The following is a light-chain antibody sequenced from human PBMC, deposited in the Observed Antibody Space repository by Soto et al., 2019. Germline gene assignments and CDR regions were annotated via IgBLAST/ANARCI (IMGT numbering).Light chain of an antibody. J-gene: IGKJ1*01. Sequence: PGERVTLSCRASQSVISSYLTWYQQKPGQAPRLLIYGASTRATSIPARFSGSGSGTDFTLIISSLQPEDFAVYYCQQDYNLPLTFGQGTKV. CDR2: GAS. CDR3: QQDYNLPLT. V-gene: IGKV3D-7*01. CDR1: QSVISSY.